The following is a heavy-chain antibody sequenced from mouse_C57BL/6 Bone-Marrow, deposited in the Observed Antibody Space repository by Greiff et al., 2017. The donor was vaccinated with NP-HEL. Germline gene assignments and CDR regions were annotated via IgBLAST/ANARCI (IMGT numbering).Heavy chain of an antibody. D-gene: IGHD2-1*01. CDR2: IYPGDGDT. CDR3: AREVIYYALYYFDD. Sequence: QVQLQQSGPELVKPGASVKISCKASGYAFSSSWMNWVKQRPGKGLEWIGRIYPGDGDTNYNGKFKGKATLTADKSSSTAYMQLSSLTSEDSAVYYCAREVIYYALYYFDDWGKGTTLTVSS. J-gene: IGHJ2*01. V-gene: IGHV1-82*01. CDR1: GYAFSSSW.